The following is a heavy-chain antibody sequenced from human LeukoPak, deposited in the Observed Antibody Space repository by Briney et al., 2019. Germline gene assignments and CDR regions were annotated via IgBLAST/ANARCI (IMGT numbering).Heavy chain of an antibody. CDR1: GFTFSNYW. CDR3: AKCLLPLRGIAVAGTLGY. Sequence: GGSLRLSCAASGFTFSNYWMSWVRQAPGKGLEWVANIKQDGSEKYYVDSVKGRFTISRDNAKNSLYLQMNSLRAEDTAVYYCAKCLLPLRGIAVAGTLGYWGQGTLVTVSS. CDR2: IKQDGSEK. J-gene: IGHJ4*02. V-gene: IGHV3-7*01. D-gene: IGHD6-19*01.